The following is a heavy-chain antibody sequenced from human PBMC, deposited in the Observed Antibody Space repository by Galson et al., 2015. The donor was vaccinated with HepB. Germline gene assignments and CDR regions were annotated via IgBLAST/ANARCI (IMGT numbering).Heavy chain of an antibody. J-gene: IGHJ6*02. D-gene: IGHD3-10*01. V-gene: IGHV1-46*01. CDR1: GYTFTAYY. Sequence: SVKVSCKASGYTFTAYYIHWVRQAPGQGLEWMGIINPSGGSTSYAQKFQGRVTMTTDTSTSTAYMELRSLRSDDTAVYYCAREVRDYYYYGMDVWGQGTTVTVSS. CDR3: AREVRDYYYYGMDV. CDR2: INPSGGST.